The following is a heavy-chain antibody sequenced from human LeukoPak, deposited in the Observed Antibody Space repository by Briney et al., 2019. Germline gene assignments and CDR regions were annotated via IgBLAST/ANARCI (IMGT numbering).Heavy chain of an antibody. J-gene: IGHJ4*02. V-gene: IGHV3-11*06. Sequence: GGSLRLSCAASGFTFRNSYMSWIRQAPGKGLEWVSYISSSSSYTNYADSVKGRFTISRDNAKNSLYLQMNSLRTEDTAVYYCAREGKARNDFDYWGQGTLVTVSS. CDR3: AREGKARNDFDY. CDR2: ISSSSSYT. CDR1: GFTFRNSY. D-gene: IGHD1-14*01.